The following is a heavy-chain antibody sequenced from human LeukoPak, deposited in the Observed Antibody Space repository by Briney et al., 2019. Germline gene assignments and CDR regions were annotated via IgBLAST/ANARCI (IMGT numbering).Heavy chain of an antibody. CDR2: IYTSRTT. CDR1: GGSISSVNNYY. J-gene: IGHJ4*02. Sequence: PSETLSLTCTVSGGSISSVNNYYWSWIRQPAGKGLEWIGRIYTSRTTNYNPSLKSRVTISLDTSKNQLSLKLTSVTAADTAMYYCAREFTYWGQGTLVTVSS. CDR3: AREFTY. V-gene: IGHV4-61*02.